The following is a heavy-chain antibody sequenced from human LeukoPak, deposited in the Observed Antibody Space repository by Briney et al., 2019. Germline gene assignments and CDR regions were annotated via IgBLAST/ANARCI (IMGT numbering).Heavy chain of an antibody. CDR3: AVWGRSSSSSSWYGFDY. CDR1: GGTFSSYA. Sequence: SVKVSCKASGGTFSSYAISWVRQAPGQGLEWMGRIIPILGIANYAQKFQGRVTITADKSTSTAYMELSSLRSEDTAVYYCAVWGRSSSSSSWYGFDYWGQGTLVTVSS. CDR2: IIPILGIA. J-gene: IGHJ4*02. D-gene: IGHD6-13*01. V-gene: IGHV1-69*04.